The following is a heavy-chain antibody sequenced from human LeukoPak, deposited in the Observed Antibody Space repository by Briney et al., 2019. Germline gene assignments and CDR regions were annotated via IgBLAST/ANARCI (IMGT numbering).Heavy chain of an antibody. J-gene: IGHJ3*02. V-gene: IGHV4-34*01. CDR3: ARGRDDSSGNSAFDI. CDR2: INHSGST. CDR1: GGSFSGYY. Sequence: PSETLSLTCAVYGGSFSGYYWSWIRQPPGKGLEWIGEINHSGSTNYNPSLKSRVTISVDTSKNQFSLKLSSVTAADTAVYYCARGRDDSSGNSAFDIWGQGTMVTVSS. D-gene: IGHD3-22*01.